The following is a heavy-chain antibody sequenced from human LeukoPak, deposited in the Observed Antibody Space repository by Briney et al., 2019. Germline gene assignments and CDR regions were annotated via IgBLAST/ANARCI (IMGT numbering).Heavy chain of an antibody. CDR3: ASHDYAGTSGDY. CDR2: IGTSSSII. Sequence: GGSLRLSRAAFSFTLSRYSMSWFRQTPGKGLEWVSYIGTSSSIIYYADSVKGRFTISRDNAKNSLYLQMNSLRDEDTAVYYCASHDYAGTSGDYWGQGTLVTVSS. D-gene: IGHD4-23*01. V-gene: IGHV3-48*02. CDR1: SFTLSRYS. J-gene: IGHJ4*02.